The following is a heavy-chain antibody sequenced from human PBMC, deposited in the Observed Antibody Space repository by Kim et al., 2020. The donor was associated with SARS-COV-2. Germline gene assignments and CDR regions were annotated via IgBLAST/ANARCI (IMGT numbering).Heavy chain of an antibody. D-gene: IGHD5-12*01. CDR2: ISTRGESI. V-gene: IGHV3-11*01. CDR3: ARSGNGYNAFGI. Sequence: GGSLRLSCAASGLSFSDPYMNWVRQAPGKGLELLSFISTRGESIFYADSVEGRFTISRDNAKNSLYLQMNYLRDEDTAVYYCARSGNGYNAFGIWGQGVLVTVSA. J-gene: IGHJ4*02. CDR1: GLSFSDPY.